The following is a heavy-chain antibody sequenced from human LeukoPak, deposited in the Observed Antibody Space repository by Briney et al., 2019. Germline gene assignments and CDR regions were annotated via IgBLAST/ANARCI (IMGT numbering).Heavy chain of an antibody. CDR3: ASTGIAVAGTEGRLYDY. Sequence: GASVKVSCKASGYTFTGDYMHWVRQAPGQGLEWMGRINPNSGGTNYAQKFQGRVTMTRDTSISTAYMELSRLRSDDTAVYYCASTGIAVAGTEGRLYDYWGQGTLVTVSS. V-gene: IGHV1-2*06. CDR2: INPNSGGT. J-gene: IGHJ4*02. CDR1: GYTFTGDY. D-gene: IGHD6-19*01.